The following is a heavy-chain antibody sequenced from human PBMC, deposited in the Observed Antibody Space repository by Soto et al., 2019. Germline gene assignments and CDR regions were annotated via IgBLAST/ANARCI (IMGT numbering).Heavy chain of an antibody. D-gene: IGHD6-19*01. CDR3: ARGFGWLDY. CDR1: GFTVSSNY. V-gene: IGHV3-64*01. CDR2: ISSNGGST. Sequence: EVQLVESGGGLVQPGGSLRLSCAASGFTVSSNYMTWVRQAPEKGLEYVSAISSNGGSTYYANSVKGRFTISRDNSKNTLYLQMGSLRAEDMAVYYCARGFGWLDYWGQGTLVTVSS. J-gene: IGHJ4*02.